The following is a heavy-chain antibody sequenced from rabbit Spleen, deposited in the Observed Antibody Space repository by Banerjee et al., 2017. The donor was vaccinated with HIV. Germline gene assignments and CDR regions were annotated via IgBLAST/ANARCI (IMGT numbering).Heavy chain of an antibody. V-gene: IGHV1S40*01. J-gene: IGHJ6*01. CDR3: ARDTSSSFSSYGMDL. CDR1: GVSFSISSY. D-gene: IGHD1-1*01. Sequence: QQLVESGGGLVKPGASLTLTCKASGVSFSISSYMCWVRQAPGMGLEWIACIDIGSSGFTYFATWAKGRFTCSKTSSTTVTLQMTRLTAADTATYFCARDTSSSFSSYGMDLWGPGTLVTVS. CDR2: IDIGSSGFT.